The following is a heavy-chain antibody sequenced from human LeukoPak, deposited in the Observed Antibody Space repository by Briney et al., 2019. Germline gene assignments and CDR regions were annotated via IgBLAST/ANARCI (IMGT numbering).Heavy chain of an antibody. Sequence: PGGSLRLSCAASGFTVRNNYMSWVRQAPGKGLEWVSVIYSGGSTYYADSVRGRFTISRDNAKKSLYLQMNSLRAEDTAVYYCARAGGIESAFDWGQGTLVTVSS. CDR1: GFTVRNNY. J-gene: IGHJ4*02. CDR2: IYSGGST. CDR3: ARAGGIESAFD. D-gene: IGHD5-12*01. V-gene: IGHV3-66*01.